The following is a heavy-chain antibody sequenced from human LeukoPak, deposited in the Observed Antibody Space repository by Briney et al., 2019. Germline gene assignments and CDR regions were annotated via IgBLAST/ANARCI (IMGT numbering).Heavy chain of an antibody. CDR2: ISGSGGST. V-gene: IGHV3-23*01. CDR3: ANPGIAVAGSEDY. D-gene: IGHD6-19*01. Sequence: GGSLRLSCAASGFTSSSYAMSWVRQAPGKGLEWVSAISGSGGSTYYADSVKGRFTISRDNSKNTLYLQMNSLRAEDTAVYYCANPGIAVAGSEDYWGQGTLVTVSS. J-gene: IGHJ4*02. CDR1: GFTSSSYA.